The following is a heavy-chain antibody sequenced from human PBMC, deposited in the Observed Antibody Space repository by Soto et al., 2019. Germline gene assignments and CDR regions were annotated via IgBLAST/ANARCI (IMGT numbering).Heavy chain of an antibody. D-gene: IGHD6-19*01. CDR2: ISGSGGST. CDR3: AKDGRSGRYSSGWQY. J-gene: IGHJ4*02. CDR1: GFTFSDYS. V-gene: IGHV3-23*01. Sequence: GGSLRLSCAASGFTFSDYSMNWVRQAPGEGLEWISYISGSGGSTYYADSVKGRFTISRDNSKNTLYLQMNSLRAEDTAVYYCAKDGRSGRYSSGWQYWGQGTLVTVSS.